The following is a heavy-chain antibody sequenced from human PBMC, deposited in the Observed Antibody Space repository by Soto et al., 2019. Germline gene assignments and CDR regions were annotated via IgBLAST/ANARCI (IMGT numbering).Heavy chain of an antibody. D-gene: IGHD3-3*01. CDR3: AAEYDFWSGYMKDAFDI. J-gene: IGHJ3*02. CDR1: GFTFTSSA. V-gene: IGHV1-58*01. CDR2: IVVGSGDT. Sequence: SVKVSCKASGFTFTSSAVQWVRQARGQRLEWIGWIVVGSGDTNYAQKFQERVTITRDMSTSTAYMELSSLRSEDTAVYYCAAEYDFWSGYMKDAFDIWGQGTMVTVSS.